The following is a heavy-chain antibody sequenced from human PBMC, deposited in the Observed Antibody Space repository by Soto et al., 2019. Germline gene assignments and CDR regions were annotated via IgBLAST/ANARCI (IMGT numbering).Heavy chain of an antibody. CDR2: ISWNRGTK. CDR3: AEDICTGISCYSSSYYYMDV. Sequence: EVQLVESGGGLVEPGRSLRLSCTASGFIFDDYAMHWVRQAPGKGLEWVSGISWNRGTKDYADAVKGRFTNSRDNANNSLFLQMNSLRAEDTSLYFCAEDICTGISCYSSSYYYMDVWGEGTTVSVS. J-gene: IGHJ6*03. D-gene: IGHD2-15*01. CDR1: GFIFDDYA. V-gene: IGHV3-9*01.